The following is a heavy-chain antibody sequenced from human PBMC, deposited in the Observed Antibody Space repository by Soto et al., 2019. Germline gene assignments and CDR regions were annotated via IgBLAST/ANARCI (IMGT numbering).Heavy chain of an antibody. CDR2: INHSGST. D-gene: IGHD2-15*01. J-gene: IGHJ4*02. CDR1: GGSFSGYY. V-gene: IGHV4-34*01. CDR3: ARVVKDIVVVVIFDY. Sequence: PSETLSLTCAVYGGSFSGYYWSWIRQPPGKGLEWIGEINHSGSTNYNPSLKSRVTISVDTSKNQFSLKLSSVTAADTAVYYCARVVKDIVVVVIFDYWGQGPLVTVSS.